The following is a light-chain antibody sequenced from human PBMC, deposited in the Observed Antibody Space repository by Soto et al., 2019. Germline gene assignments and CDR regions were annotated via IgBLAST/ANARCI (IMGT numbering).Light chain of an antibody. V-gene: IGKV3-15*01. CDR3: KQYNNWPPIT. CDR1: QSVSSN. J-gene: IGKJ5*01. CDR2: GPS. Sequence: EIVMTQSPATLSVSPGERATLSCRASQSVSSNLAWYQQKPGQAPRLLIYGPSTRATGIPARFSGSGSGTEFTLTISSLQSEDFAVYYCKQYNNWPPITFGQGTRLEIK.